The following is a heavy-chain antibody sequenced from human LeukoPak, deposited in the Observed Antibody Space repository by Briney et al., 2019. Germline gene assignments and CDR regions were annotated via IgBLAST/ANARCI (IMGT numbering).Heavy chain of an antibody. CDR1: GGSISSYY. CDR3: ARSRYYDSSGYYYVKLGAFDI. CDR2: IYYSGST. V-gene: IGHV4-59*01. D-gene: IGHD3-22*01. Sequence: SETLSLTCTVSGGSISSYYWSWIRQPPGKGLEWIGYIYYSGSTNYNPSLKSRVTISVDTSNNQFSLKLSSVTAEDTAVYYCARSRYYDSSGYYYVKLGAFDIWGQETMVTVSS. J-gene: IGHJ3*02.